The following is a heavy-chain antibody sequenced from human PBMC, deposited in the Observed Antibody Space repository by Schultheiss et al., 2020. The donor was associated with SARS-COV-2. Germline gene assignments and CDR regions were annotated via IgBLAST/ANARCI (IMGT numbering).Heavy chain of an antibody. CDR3: ARIASRQNYYYYYGMDV. V-gene: IGHV1-69*13. CDR2: IIPIFGTA. D-gene: IGHD2-21*01. CDR1: GGTFSSYA. J-gene: IGHJ6*02. Sequence: SVKVSCKASGGTFSSYAISWVLQAPGQGLEWMGGIIPIFGTANYAQKFQGRVTITADESTSTAYMELSSLRSEDTAVYYCARIASRQNYYYYYGMDVWGQGTTVTVSS.